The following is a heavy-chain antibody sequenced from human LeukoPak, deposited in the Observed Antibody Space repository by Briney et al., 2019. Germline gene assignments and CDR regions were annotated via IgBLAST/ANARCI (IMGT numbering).Heavy chain of an antibody. V-gene: IGHV4-39*07. J-gene: IGHJ4*02. CDR1: GGSFSSSSYY. D-gene: IGHD2-2*01. CDR2: IYHSGST. CDR3: ASLGVPAARYYFDY. Sequence: PSETLSLTCTVSGGSFSSSSYYWGWIRQPPGKGLEWIGSIYHSGSTYYNPSLKSRVTISVDTSKNQFSLKLSSVTAADTAVYYCASLGVPAARYYFDYWGQGTLVTVSS.